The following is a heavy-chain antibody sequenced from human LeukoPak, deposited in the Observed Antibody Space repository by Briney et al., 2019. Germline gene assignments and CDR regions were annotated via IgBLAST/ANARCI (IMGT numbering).Heavy chain of an antibody. V-gene: IGHV3-30*03. Sequence: GRSLRLSCAASGVIFSGNGVHWVRQAPGKGLGWVALIAYEGSTKNHADSVKGRFTISRDNSKHPLYLQMGSLRAEDMAVYYCARDSPRGRKLSMVRGVTSFDYWGQGTLVTVSS. CDR3: ARDSPRGRKLSMVRGVTSFDY. D-gene: IGHD3-10*01. CDR2: IAYEGSTK. CDR1: GVIFSGNG. J-gene: IGHJ4*02.